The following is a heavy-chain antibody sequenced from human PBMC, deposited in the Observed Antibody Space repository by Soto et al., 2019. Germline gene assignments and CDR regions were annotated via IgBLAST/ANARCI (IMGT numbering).Heavy chain of an antibody. CDR3: VRGITGHYGSDV. D-gene: IGHD1-20*01. CDR1: GFTFSNYW. Sequence: EVQLVESGGGLVQAGASLRLSCEASGFTFSNYWMHWVRQVPGKGLVWVSRIKGDVSTMNYADSVKGRFTISRDNAKNTVFLQMDSLGAEDTAVYYCVRGITGHYGSDVWGQGTMVTVSS. CDR2: IKGDVSTM. J-gene: IGHJ3*01. V-gene: IGHV3-74*01.